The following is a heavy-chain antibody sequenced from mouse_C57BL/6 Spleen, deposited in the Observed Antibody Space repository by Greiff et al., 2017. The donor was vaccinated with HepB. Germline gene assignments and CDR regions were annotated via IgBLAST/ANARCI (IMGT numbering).Heavy chain of an antibody. CDR2: IDPNSGGT. V-gene: IGHV1-72*01. CDR3: ARSDNYSNYPIAY. J-gene: IGHJ3*01. Sequence: QVQLQQPGAELVKPGASVKLSCKASGYTFTSYWMHWVKQRPGRGLEWIGRIDPNSGGTKYNEKFKSKATLTVDKPSSTAYMQLSSLTSGDSAVYYCARSDNYSNYPIAYWGQGTLVTVSA. D-gene: IGHD2-5*01. CDR1: GYTFTSYW.